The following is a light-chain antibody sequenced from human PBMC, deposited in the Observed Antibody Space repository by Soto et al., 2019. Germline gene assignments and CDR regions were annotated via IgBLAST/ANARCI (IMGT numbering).Light chain of an antibody. CDR1: QTISSW. CDR2: KAS. J-gene: IGKJ1*01. V-gene: IGKV1-5*03. CDR3: QQYHNFPRT. Sequence: IQVTQSPSTLSGSVGDRVTITCRASQTISSWLAWYQQKPGKAPKLLIYKASTLKSGVPSRFSGSGSGTEFTLTISSLQPDDVATYYCQQYHNFPRTSGQGTKVDTK.